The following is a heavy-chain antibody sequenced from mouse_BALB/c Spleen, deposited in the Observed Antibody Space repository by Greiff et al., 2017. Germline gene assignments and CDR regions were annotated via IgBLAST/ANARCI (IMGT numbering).Heavy chain of an antibody. CDR1: GFTFTDYY. V-gene: IGHV7-3*02. Sequence: EVQVVESGGGLVQPGGSLRLSCATSGFTFTDYYMSWVRQPPGKALEWLGFIRNKANGYTTEYSASVKGRFTISRDNSQSILYLQMNTLRAEDSATYYCATITTVVAEYFDVWGAGTTVTVSS. J-gene: IGHJ1*01. D-gene: IGHD1-1*01. CDR3: ATITTVVAEYFDV. CDR2: IRNKANGYTT.